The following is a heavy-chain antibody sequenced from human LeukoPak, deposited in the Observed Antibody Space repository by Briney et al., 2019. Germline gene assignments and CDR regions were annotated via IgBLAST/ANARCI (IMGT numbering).Heavy chain of an antibody. CDR2: ISGSGGST. Sequence: PGGSLRLSCAASGFTFSSYAMSWVRQAPGKGLEWVSAISGSGGSTYYADSVKGRFTISRDNSKNTLYLQMNSLRAEDTAVYYCAKDHTYYYGSGTDPGWFDPWGQGTLDTVSS. V-gene: IGHV3-23*01. CDR3: AKDHTYYYGSGTDPGWFDP. J-gene: IGHJ5*02. D-gene: IGHD3-10*01. CDR1: GFTFSSYA.